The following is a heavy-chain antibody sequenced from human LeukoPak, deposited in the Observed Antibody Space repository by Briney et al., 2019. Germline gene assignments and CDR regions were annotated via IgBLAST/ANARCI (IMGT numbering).Heavy chain of an antibody. D-gene: IGHD2-2*02. V-gene: IGHV3-7*05. CDR3: AKDQYQLLYYYYGMDV. J-gene: IGHJ6*02. Sequence: PGGSLRLSCAASGITFSSSWMSWVRQAPGKGPEWVASIKQDGSEKHYVDSVKGRFTISRDNSKNTLYLHMNSLRAEDTAVYYCAKDQYQLLYYYYGMDVWGQGTTVTVSS. CDR1: GITFSSSW. CDR2: IKQDGSEK.